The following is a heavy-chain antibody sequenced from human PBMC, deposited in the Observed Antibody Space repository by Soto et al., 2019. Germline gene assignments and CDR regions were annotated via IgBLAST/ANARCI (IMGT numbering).Heavy chain of an antibody. CDR1: GGSISSSSYY. CDR2: IYYSGST. CDR3: ARDPGEQIYRHYYYYGMDV. V-gene: IGHV4-39*02. J-gene: IGHJ6*02. Sequence: PSETLSLTCTVSGGSISSSSYYWGWIRQPPGKGLEWIGSIYYSGSTYYNPSLKSRVTISVDTSKNQFSLKLSSVTAADTAVYYCARDPGEQIYRHYYYYGMDVWGQGTTVTVSS. D-gene: IGHD1-26*01.